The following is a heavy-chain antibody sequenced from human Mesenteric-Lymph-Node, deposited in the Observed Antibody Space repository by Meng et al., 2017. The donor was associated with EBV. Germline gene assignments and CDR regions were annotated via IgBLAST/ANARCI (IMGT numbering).Heavy chain of an antibody. J-gene: IGHJ4*02. Sequence: QVQLVQSGDEVKTPGASVKVSCKAPGYRFITYCISWVRQAPGQGLEWRGWISADNGNTMFTHEIQGRVTMTADSSTSTAYMEVTSLTSDDTAVYYCASGNSWINVDYWGQGTLVTVSS. D-gene: IGHD2-2*03. V-gene: IGHV1-18*01. CDR1: GYRFITYC. CDR2: ISADNGNT. CDR3: ASGNSWINVDY.